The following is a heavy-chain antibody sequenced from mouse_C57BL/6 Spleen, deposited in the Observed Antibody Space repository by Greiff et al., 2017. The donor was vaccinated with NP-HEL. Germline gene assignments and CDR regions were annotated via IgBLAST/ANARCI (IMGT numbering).Heavy chain of an antibody. CDR2: IYPGDGDT. CDR1: GYAFSSYW. J-gene: IGHJ1*03. Sequence: QVQLQQSGAELVKPGASVKISCKASGYAFSSYWMNWVKQRPGKGLEWIGQIYPGDGDTNYNGKFKGKAILTANKSSSTASMQLSSLISEDTAVSFCARSGYDGYDWYFDVWGTGTTVTVSS. V-gene: IGHV1-80*01. D-gene: IGHD2-3*01. CDR3: ARSGYDGYDWYFDV.